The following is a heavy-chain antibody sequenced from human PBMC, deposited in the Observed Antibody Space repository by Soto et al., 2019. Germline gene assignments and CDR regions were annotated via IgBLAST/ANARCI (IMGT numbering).Heavy chain of an antibody. V-gene: IGHV1-18*01. CDR2: ISANNGNT. CDR3: ARDPPETPSDY. Sequence: ASVKVSCKASGYTFTSYGISWLRQAPGQGLEWMGWISANNGNTNFAQKFRGRVTMTTDTSTSTVYMELRSLKPDDTAVYYCARDPPETPSDYWGQGTLVTVSS. J-gene: IGHJ4*02. CDR1: GYTFTSYG.